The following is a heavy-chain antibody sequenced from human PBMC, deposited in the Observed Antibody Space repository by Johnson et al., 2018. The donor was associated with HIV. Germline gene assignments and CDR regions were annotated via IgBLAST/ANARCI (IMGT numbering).Heavy chain of an antibody. CDR1: GFSFSTYW. J-gene: IGHJ3*02. CDR3: AKVARYGGSGWVDAFDI. CDR2: IDTEGSGT. Sequence: VQLVESGGRLVQPGGSLRLSCAASGFSFSTYWLHWVRRVPGKGLVWVSRIDTEGSGTTYADSVKGRFTISRDNSKNTVFLQMNTLRADDTAVYYCAKVARYGGSGWVDAFDIWGQGTMVTVSS. V-gene: IGHV3-74*03. D-gene: IGHD6-19*01.